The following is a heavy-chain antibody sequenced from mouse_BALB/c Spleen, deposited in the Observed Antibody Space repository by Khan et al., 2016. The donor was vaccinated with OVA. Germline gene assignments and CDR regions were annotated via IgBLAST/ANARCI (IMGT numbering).Heavy chain of an antibody. CDR1: GYSFVNYG. CDR3: TRLGKSNGSTFVY. V-gene: IGHV1-7*01. D-gene: IGHD1-1*01. Sequence: VQLQQSGAELVKPGASVKLSCKASGYSFVNYGIHWVKQRPGQGLEWIGAINPSSGYTEYNQKFREQSTFTADTASNTAYMQLSSMTSEDSAVYHYTRLGKSNGSTFVYWGQGTTLTVSS. CDR2: INPSSGYT. J-gene: IGHJ2*01.